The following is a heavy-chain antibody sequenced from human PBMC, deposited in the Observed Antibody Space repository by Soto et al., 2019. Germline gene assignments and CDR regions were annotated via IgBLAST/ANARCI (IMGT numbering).Heavy chain of an antibody. J-gene: IGHJ3*02. CDR2: IYYSGST. CDR1: GGSISSYY. Sequence: PSETLSLTCTVSGGSISSYYWSWIRQPPGKGLEWIGYIYYSGSTNYSPSLKSRVTISVDTSKNQFSLKLSSVTAADTAVYYCARDSGNAFDIWGQGTMVTVSS. D-gene: IGHD6-19*01. V-gene: IGHV4-59*12. CDR3: ARDSGNAFDI.